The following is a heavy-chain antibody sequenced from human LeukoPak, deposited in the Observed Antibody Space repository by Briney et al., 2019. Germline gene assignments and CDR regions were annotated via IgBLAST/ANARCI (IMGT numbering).Heavy chain of an antibody. D-gene: IGHD2-2*01. CDR2: IKQDGSEK. J-gene: IGHJ4*02. Sequence: GGSLRLSCAASGFTFSSYWMSWVRQAPGKGLEWVANIKQDGSEKYYVDSVKGRFTISRDNAKNSLYLQMNSLRAEDTAVYYCARGTTAAIYYFDYWGQGTLVTVSS. CDR3: ARGTTAAIYYFDY. V-gene: IGHV3-7*01. CDR1: GFTFSSYW.